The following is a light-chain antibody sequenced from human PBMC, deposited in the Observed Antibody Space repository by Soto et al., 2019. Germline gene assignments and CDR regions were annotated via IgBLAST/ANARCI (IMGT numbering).Light chain of an antibody. V-gene: IGKV3-20*01. CDR1: QSISNNY. J-gene: IGKJ2*01. CDR3: QQHGSSPPYT. CDR2: GSS. Sequence: VLTQSPGTLSLSPGERATLSCRASQSISNNYFAWYQQKPGQAPRLLIFGSSDRATGIPDRFSGGGSGTDFSLTISRLALEDYAVYYCQQHGSSPPYTFGQGTKLEIK.